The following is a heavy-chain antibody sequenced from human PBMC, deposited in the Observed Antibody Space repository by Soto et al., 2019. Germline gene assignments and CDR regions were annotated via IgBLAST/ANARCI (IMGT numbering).Heavy chain of an antibody. CDR2: INPDSGDT. V-gene: IGHV1-2*02. CDR1: GYTFTGQY. CDR3: ARDRGNMVAIFHHYYGMDV. J-gene: IGHJ6*02. D-gene: IGHD3-3*02. Sequence: VKVSCKASGYTFTGQYMHWVRQAPGQGLEWMGWINPDSGDTKYAQKFQGRVTMTRDTSISTVYMELSRLKSADTAVYYCARDRGNMVAIFHHYYGMDVWGQGTTVTVSS.